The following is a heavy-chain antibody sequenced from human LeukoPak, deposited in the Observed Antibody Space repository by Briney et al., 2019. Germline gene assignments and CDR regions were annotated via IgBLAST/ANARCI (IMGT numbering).Heavy chain of an antibody. CDR1: GGSISSYY. CDR3: AKDVGGRGAFDI. D-gene: IGHD3-16*01. CDR2: ISWNSGSI. J-gene: IGHJ3*02. Sequence: LSLACTVSGGSISSYYWSWIRQPPGKGLEWVSGISWNSGSIGYADSVKGRFTISRDNAKNSLYPVMNGLRAEDMALYYCAKDVGGRGAFDIWGQGTMVTVSS. V-gene: IGHV3-9*03.